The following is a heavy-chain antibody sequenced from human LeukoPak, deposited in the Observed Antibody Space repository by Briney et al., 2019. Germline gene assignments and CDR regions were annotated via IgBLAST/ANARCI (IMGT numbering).Heavy chain of an antibody. D-gene: IGHD3-16*01. CDR2: IYYSGST. CDR1: GGSISSSSYY. J-gene: IGHJ5*02. Sequence: SETLSLTCTVSGGSISSSSYYWGWLRQPPGKGLEWIGSIYYSGSTYYNPSLKSRVTISVDTSKNQFSLKLSSVTAADTAVYYCESHYGGWFDPWGQGTLVTVSS. V-gene: IGHV4-39*07. CDR3: ESHYGGWFDP.